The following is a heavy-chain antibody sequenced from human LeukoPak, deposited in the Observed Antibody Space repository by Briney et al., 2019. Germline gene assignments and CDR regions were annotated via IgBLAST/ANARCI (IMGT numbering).Heavy chain of an antibody. CDR1: GFTVSNVW. J-gene: IGHJ5*02. CDR2: IRSKIDGGTT. CDR3: TTDLPP. Sequence: KPGGSLRLSCAASGFTVSNVWMAWVRQAPGKGLEWVGRIRSKIDGGTTDYAAPVKGRFTISRDDSKNTLYLQMNSLKIEDTAIYYCTTDLPPWGQGALVTVSS. V-gene: IGHV3-15*01.